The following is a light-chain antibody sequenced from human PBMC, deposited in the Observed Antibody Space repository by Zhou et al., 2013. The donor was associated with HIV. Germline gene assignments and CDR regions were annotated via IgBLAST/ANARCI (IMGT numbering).Light chain of an antibody. CDR1: HTISANY. V-gene: IGKV3-20*01. J-gene: IGKJ2*01. CDR2: GAS. Sequence: EIVLTQSPGTLSLSPGERATLSCRASHTISANYLAWYQQKPGQAPRLLVYGASTRATGIPDRFTGSGSGTDFTLTFTTLGPEDFAVYYCQQYANSPQTFGQGTKVETK. CDR3: QQYANSPQT.